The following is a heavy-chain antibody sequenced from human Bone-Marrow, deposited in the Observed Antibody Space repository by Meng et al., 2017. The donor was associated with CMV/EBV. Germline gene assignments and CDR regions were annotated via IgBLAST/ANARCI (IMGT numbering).Heavy chain of an antibody. J-gene: IGHJ5*02. D-gene: IGHD3-10*01. CDR3: ARETGITMVRGIFGFDP. V-gene: IGHV1-18*01. CDR2: ISAYNGNT. CDR1: GYTFTSYT. Sequence: ASVKVSCKASGYTFTSYTISWVRQAPGQGLEWMGWISAYNGNTNYAQKLQGRVTMTTDTSTSTAYMELRSLRSDDTAVYYCARETGITMVRGIFGFDPWGQGTLVTVSS.